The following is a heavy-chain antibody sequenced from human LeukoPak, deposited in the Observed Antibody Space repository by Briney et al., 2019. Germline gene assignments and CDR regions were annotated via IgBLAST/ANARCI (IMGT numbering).Heavy chain of an antibody. CDR1: GFTFSSYG. CDR3: AKEVGDSSGYYCPPYY. Sequence: GGSLRLSCAASGFTFSSYGMHWVRQAPGKGLEWVAFIRYDGSNKYYADSVKGRFTISRDNSKNTLYLQMNSLRAEDTAVYYCAKEVGDSSGYYCPPYYWGQGTLVTVSS. J-gene: IGHJ4*02. CDR2: IRYDGSNK. V-gene: IGHV3-30*02. D-gene: IGHD3-22*01.